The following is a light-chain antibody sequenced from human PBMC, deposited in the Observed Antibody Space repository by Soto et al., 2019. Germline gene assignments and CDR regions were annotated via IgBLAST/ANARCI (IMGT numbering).Light chain of an antibody. Sequence: QSVLTQPTSASGTPGSRVTISCSGRSTDIRNNAVYWYQHRPGPAPKLLIDRNNPRPSGAPDRFSGSESDTSASLAIIGLRSEEESYYYCADYEDSLSGYVFGTGIKITV. V-gene: IGLV1-47*01. CDR1: STDIRNNA. CDR3: ADYEDSLSGYV. CDR2: RNN. J-gene: IGLJ1*01.